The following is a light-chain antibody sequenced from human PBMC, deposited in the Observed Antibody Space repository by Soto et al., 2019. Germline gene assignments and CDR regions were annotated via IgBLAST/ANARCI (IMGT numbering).Light chain of an antibody. CDR3: SSYTISSTPI. V-gene: IGLV2-14*01. Sequence: QSVLTQPASVSGSPGQSITISCTGTSSDVGGYNYVSWYQQHPGKAPKLMIYDVSNRPSGVSNRFSGSKSGNTASLTISGRQSEDEADYYCSSYTISSTPIFGGGTQLTVL. CDR2: DVS. J-gene: IGLJ2*01. CDR1: SSDVGGYNY.